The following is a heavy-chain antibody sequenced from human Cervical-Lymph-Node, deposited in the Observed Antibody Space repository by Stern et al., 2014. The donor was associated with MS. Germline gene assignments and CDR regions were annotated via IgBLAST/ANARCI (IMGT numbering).Heavy chain of an antibody. V-gene: IGHV3-15*01. CDR2: IISQTRGGTV. CDR3: TTDVGNSWYREPEDF. D-gene: IGHD6-13*01. CDR1: GFTFSNAW. Sequence: EVQLVESGGGLVKPGGSLRLSCAASGFTFSNAWMGWVRQAPGKQLEWLGRIISQTRGGTVDYAAPVKDRFTISRDDSKNTLYLQMNSLKTEDTAVYYCTTDVGNSWYREPEDFWGQGTLVTVSS. J-gene: IGHJ4*02.